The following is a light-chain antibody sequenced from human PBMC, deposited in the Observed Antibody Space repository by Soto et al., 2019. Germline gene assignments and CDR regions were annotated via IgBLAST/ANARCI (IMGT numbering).Light chain of an antibody. CDR2: KAS. CDR3: QQYNSYSGT. V-gene: IGKV1-5*03. J-gene: IGKJ1*01. Sequence: DIQMTQSPSTLSASVGDRVTITCRASQSISSWLAWYQQKPGKAPKLLIYKASSLESGVPSRFSGSGSGTEFTLTISSLQPDDFATYYCQQYNSYSGTFGQRTKVDIK. CDR1: QSISSW.